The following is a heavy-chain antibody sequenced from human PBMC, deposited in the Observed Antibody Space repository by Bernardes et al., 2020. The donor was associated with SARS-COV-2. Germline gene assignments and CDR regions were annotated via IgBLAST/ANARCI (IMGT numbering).Heavy chain of an antibody. CDR3: AKRRVEWELLHYFDY. Sequence: GSLRLSCEISGFTFSSYTMNWVRQAPGKGLEWVSPITDSGDTTYYADSVKGRFTISRDNSKNRMYLQMNSLRAEDTAVYFCAKRRVEWELLHYFDYWGQGTLVTVSS. J-gene: IGHJ4*02. D-gene: IGHD1-26*01. CDR1: GFTFSSYT. V-gene: IGHV3-23*01. CDR2: ITDSGDTT.